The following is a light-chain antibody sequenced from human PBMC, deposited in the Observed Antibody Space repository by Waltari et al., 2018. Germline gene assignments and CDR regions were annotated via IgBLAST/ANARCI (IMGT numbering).Light chain of an antibody. V-gene: IGKV1-39*01. CDR1: QSISTF. Sequence: DIQMTQSPPSLSASVGDRVTITCRASQSISTFLNWYQQNEGRAPKLLIYAASTLQRGVPSRFSGSGAGSDFTLTISSLQPEDSATYHCQESVSTPKGTFGPGTKVEIK. J-gene: IGKJ3*01. CDR3: QESVSTPKGT. CDR2: AAS.